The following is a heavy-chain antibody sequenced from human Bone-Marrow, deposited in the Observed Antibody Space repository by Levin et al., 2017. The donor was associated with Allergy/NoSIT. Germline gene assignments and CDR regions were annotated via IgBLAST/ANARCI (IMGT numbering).Heavy chain of an antibody. CDR2: IIPILGIA. V-gene: IGHV1-69*04. D-gene: IGHD6-13*01. J-gene: IGHJ4*02. CDR1: GGTFSSYA. Sequence: SVKVSCKASGGTFSSYAISWVRQAPGQGLEWMGRIIPILGIANYAQKFQGRVTITADKSTSTAYMELSSLRSEDTAVYYCAREFDIAAAREESYYFDYWGQGTLVTVSS. CDR3: AREFDIAAAREESYYFDY.